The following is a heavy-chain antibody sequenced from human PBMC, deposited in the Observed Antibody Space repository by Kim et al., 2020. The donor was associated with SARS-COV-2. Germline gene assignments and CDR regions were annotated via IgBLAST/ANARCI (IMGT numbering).Heavy chain of an antibody. CDR1: GFTFSSYS. CDR2: ISSSSSYI. V-gene: IGHV3-21*01. D-gene: IGHD6-13*01. CDR3: ASIAAAGFETYYYYGMDV. Sequence: GGSLRLSCAASGFTFSSYSMNWVRQAPGKGLEWVSSISSSSSYIYYADSVKGRFTISRDNAKNSLYLQMNSLGAEDTAVYYCASIAAAGFETYYYYGMDVWGQGTTVTVSS. J-gene: IGHJ6*02.